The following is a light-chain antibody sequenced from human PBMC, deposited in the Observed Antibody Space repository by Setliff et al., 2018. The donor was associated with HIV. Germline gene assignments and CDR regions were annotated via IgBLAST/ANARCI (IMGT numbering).Light chain of an antibody. J-gene: IGLJ1*01. Sequence: VSGSPGQSVTISCTGTSSDVGVYNYVSWYQQHPGKAPKLMIYDVSERPSGVPDRFSGSKSGNTASLTISGLQAEDEADYYCCSYAGRYTYVFGTGTKVTVL. CDR3: CSYAGRYTYV. CDR1: SSDVGVYNY. CDR2: DVS. V-gene: IGLV2-11*01.